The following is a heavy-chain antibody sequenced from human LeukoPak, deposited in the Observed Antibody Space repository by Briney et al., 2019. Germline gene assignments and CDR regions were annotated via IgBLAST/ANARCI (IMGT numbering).Heavy chain of an antibody. CDR2: IRSSGNPI. V-gene: IGHV3-48*03. CDR3: ARGLYSSSRYAGY. J-gene: IGHJ4*02. D-gene: IGHD6-13*01. CDR1: GFNFSSYE. Sequence: GGSLRLPCAASGFNFSSYEMNWVRQAPGKGLEWVSYIRSSGNPIYYADSVKGRFTISRDNAKTSLYLQMNSLRAEDTAVYYCARGLYSSSRYAGYWGQGTLVTVSS.